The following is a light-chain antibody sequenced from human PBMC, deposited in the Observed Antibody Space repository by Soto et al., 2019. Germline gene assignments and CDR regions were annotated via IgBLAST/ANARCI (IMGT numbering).Light chain of an antibody. J-gene: IGKJ1*01. CDR3: QQYGRSGT. CDR2: ATS. CDR1: QTISSTY. V-gene: IGKV3-20*01. Sequence: EIVLTQSPGTLSLSPGDRATLSCRASQTISSTYLAWYQQKPVQAPRLLIYATSSRATGIPDRFSGSGSGTDFTLTISRLEPEDFAVYYCQQYGRSGTFGQGTKVDIK.